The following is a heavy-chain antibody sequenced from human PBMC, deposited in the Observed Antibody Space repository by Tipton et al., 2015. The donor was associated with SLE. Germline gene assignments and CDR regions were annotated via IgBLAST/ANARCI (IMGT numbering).Heavy chain of an antibody. CDR1: GFTVSSNY. Sequence: SLRLSCAASGFTVSSNYMSWVRQAPGKGLEWGSVISSGGSTYYADSVKGRFTISRDNSKNTLYLQMNSRRAEDTAVYYCAGGDGYSSSSDAFDILGQATRVTVSS. J-gene: IGHJ3*02. V-gene: IGHV3-53*05. CDR3: AGGDGYSSSSDAFDI. CDR2: ISSGGST. D-gene: IGHD6-6*01.